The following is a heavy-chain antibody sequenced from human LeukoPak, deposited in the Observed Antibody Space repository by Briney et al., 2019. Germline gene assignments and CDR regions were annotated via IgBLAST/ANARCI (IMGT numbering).Heavy chain of an antibody. V-gene: IGHV4-59*01. CDR3: ARVVRGTVTTRYYYYYMDV. D-gene: IGHD4-17*01. CDR2: IYYSGST. J-gene: IGHJ6*03. CDR1: GGSISSYY. Sequence: MSSETLSLTCTVSGGSISSYYWSWIRQPPGKGLEWIGYIYYSGSTNYNPSLKSRVTISVDTSKNQFSLKLSSVTAADTAVYYCARVVRGTVTTRYYYYYMDVWGKGTTVTISS.